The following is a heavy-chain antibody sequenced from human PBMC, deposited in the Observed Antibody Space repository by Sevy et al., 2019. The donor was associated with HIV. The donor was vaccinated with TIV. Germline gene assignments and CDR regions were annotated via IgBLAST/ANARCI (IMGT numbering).Heavy chain of an antibody. CDR2: IYWDDDK. V-gene: IGHV2-5*05. CDR1: GFSLSTSGVG. D-gene: IGHD2-15*01. J-gene: IGHJ5*02. CDR3: AYSRYCSGDSCYYFAFDP. Sequence: SGPTLVNPTQTLTLTCTFSGFSLSTSGVGVGWIRQPPGEALEWLALIYWDDDKRYGPSLKSRLTITKDTSKNQVVLTMTNMDPVDTATYYCAYSRYCSGDSCYYFAFDPWGQGTLVTVSS.